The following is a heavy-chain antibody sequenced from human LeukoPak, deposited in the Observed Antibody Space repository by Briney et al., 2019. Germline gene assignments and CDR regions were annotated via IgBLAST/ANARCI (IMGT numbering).Heavy chain of an antibody. V-gene: IGHV3-15*01. D-gene: IGHD2-2*01. CDR2: IKSKTDGGTT. CDR1: GFTFSNAW. Sequence: KTGGSLRLSCAASGFTFSNAWMSWVRQAPGKGLEWVGRIKSKTDGGTTDYAAPVKGRFTISRDDSKNTLYLQMNSLKTEDTAVYYCTRDQRKYCSRTTCFVFDIWGQGTVVSVSS. CDR3: TRDQRKYCSRTTCFVFDI. J-gene: IGHJ3*02.